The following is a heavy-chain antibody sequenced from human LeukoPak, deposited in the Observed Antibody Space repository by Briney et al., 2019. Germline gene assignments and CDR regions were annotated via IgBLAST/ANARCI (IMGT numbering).Heavy chain of an antibody. Sequence: SETLSLTCTVSGGSISSYYWSWIRQPPGKGLEWIGEINHSGSTNYNPSLKSRVTISVDTSKNQFSLKLSSVTAADTAVYYCARGCKKWLRLGGYYYYYMDVWGKGTTVTVSS. CDR2: INHSGST. V-gene: IGHV4-34*01. CDR1: GGSISSYY. CDR3: ARGCKKWLRLGGYYYYYMDV. D-gene: IGHD5-12*01. J-gene: IGHJ6*03.